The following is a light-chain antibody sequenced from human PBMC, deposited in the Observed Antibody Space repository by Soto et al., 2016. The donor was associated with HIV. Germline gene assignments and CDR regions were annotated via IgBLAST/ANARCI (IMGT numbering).Light chain of an antibody. Sequence: DVVMTQSPLSLSVTLGQPASISCRSSQSLVHSDGNTYLNWFQQRPGQSPRRLIFRASNRESGAPDRFSGSGSGTDFTLKINRVEAEDVGVYYCMQGMHWPRTFGQGTKVEIK. CDR3: MQGMHWPRT. CDR2: RAS. J-gene: IGKJ1*01. CDR1: QSLVHSDGNTY. V-gene: IGKV2-30*02.